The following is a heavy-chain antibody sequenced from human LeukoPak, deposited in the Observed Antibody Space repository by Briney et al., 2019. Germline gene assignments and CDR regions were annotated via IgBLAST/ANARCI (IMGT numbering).Heavy chain of an antibody. V-gene: IGHV4-34*01. J-gene: IGHJ4*02. CDR1: GGSFSGYY. CDR3: ASVARLSGRDY. D-gene: IGHD3-16*02. Sequence: TSETLSLTCAVYGGSFSGYYWSWIRQPPVKGLEWIGEINHSGSTNYNPSLKSRVTISVDTSKNQFSLKLSSVTAADTAVYYCASVARLSGRDYWGQGTLVTVSS. CDR2: INHSGST.